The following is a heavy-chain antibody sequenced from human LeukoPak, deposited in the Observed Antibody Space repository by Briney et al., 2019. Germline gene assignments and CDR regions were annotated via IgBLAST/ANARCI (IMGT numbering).Heavy chain of an antibody. CDR3: ARVFDILTGYAGGNWFDP. Sequence: SETLSLTCTVSGDSISSDYWSWIRQPPGKGLEWIGYIYYSGSTNYNPSLKSRVTISVDTSKNQFSLKLSSVTAADTAVYYCARVFDILTGYAGGNWFDPWGQGTLVTVSS. CDR1: GDSISSDY. J-gene: IGHJ5*02. CDR2: IYYSGST. V-gene: IGHV4-59*01. D-gene: IGHD3-9*01.